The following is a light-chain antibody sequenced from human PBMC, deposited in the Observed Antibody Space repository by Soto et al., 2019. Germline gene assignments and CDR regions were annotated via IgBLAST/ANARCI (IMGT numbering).Light chain of an antibody. Sequence: EIVLTQSPGTLSLSPGERATLSYRASQSVSSSYLAWYQQKPGQPPRLLIYGASGRATGIPDRFSGSGSGTDFTLTISRLEPEDFAVYYCQQYGSSPTFGQGTKVEIK. CDR3: QQYGSSPT. V-gene: IGKV3-20*01. CDR2: GAS. J-gene: IGKJ1*01. CDR1: QSVSSSY.